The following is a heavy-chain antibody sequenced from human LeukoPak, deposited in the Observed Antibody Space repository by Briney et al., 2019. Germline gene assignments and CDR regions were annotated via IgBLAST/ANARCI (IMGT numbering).Heavy chain of an antibody. J-gene: IGHJ4*02. Sequence: GGSLRLSCVASGFTFDDYAMHWVRQAPGKGLEWVSGISWNSGSIGYADSVKGRFTISRDNAKNSLYLQMNSLRAEDTALYYCAKSVGSGSYYAYYFDYWGQGTLVTVSS. CDR1: GFTFDDYA. D-gene: IGHD3-10*01. CDR3: AKSVGSGSYYAYYFDY. CDR2: ISWNSGSI. V-gene: IGHV3-9*01.